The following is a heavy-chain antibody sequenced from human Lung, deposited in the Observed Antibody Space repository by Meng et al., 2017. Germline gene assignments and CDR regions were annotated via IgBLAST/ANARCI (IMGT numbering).Heavy chain of an antibody. CDR2: INHSGST. CDR1: GGSFSDYY. J-gene: IGHJ4*02. Sequence: QVHLHTWGAGLLKPSETPSLTCVVSGGSFSDYYWSWIRQPPGKGLEWIGEINHSGSTNYNPSLESRATISVDTSQNNLSLKLSSVTAADSAVYYCARGPTTMAHDFDYWGQGTLVTVSS. V-gene: IGHV4-34*01. D-gene: IGHD4-11*01. CDR3: ARGPTTMAHDFDY.